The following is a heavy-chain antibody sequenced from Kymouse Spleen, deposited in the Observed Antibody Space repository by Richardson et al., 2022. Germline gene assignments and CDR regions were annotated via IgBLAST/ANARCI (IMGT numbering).Heavy chain of an antibody. D-gene: IGHD1-14*01. CDR3: AKDKPRYYYYGMDV. V-gene: IGHV3-9*01. Sequence: EVQLVESGGGLVQPGRSLRLSCAASGFTFDDYAMHWVRQAPGKGLEWVSGISWNSGSIGYADSVKGRFTISRDNAKNSLYLQMNSLRAEDTALYYCAKDKPRYYYYGMDVWGQGTTVTVSS. CDR2: ISWNSGSI. CDR1: GFTFDDYA. J-gene: IGHJ6*02.